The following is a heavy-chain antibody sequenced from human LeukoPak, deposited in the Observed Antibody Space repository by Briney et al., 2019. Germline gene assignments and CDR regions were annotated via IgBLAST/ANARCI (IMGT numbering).Heavy chain of an antibody. CDR1: GFTFSSYW. V-gene: IGHV3-74*01. Sequence: PGGYLRLSCAASGFTFSSYWMHWVRQAPGKGLVWVSRINSDGSSTRYADSMKGRFTISRDNAKNTLYLQMNSLRAEDTAVYYCARGVMGVDNLRYFDNWGQGTLVTVSS. J-gene: IGHJ4*02. CDR3: ARGVMGVDNLRYFDN. D-gene: IGHD1-26*01. CDR2: INSDGSST.